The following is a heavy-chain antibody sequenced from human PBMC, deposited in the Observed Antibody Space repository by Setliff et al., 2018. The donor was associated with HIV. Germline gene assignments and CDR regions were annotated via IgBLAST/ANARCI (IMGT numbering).Heavy chain of an antibody. D-gene: IGHD3-22*01. J-gene: IGHJ4*02. CDR1: GGSISNFY. CDR3: ARVRLTMIMMVDYFDQ. Sequence: KPSETLSLTCSVSGGSISNFYWSWIRQPPGKGLEWVGHIYSTGDTNYNPSLKGRVTLSADTSKNQLSLSLTSVTAADTAVYYCARVRLTMIMMVDYFDQWGQGTLVTVSS. V-gene: IGHV4-4*07. CDR2: IYSTGDT.